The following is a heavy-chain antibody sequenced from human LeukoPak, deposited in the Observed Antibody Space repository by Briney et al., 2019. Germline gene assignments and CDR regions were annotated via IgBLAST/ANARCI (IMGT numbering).Heavy chain of an antibody. V-gene: IGHV3-33*08. D-gene: IGHD3-22*01. CDR1: GFTFSSSA. J-gene: IGHJ4*02. Sequence: PGGSLRLSCAASGFTFSSSAMSWVRQAPGKGLEWVAVVWFDGSKKYSADSVKGRITISRDDSKNTLYLQMNSLRAEDTAVYYCARGVDYYDSSGTIDYWGQGTLVTVSS. CDR3: ARGVDYYDSSGTIDY. CDR2: VWFDGSKK.